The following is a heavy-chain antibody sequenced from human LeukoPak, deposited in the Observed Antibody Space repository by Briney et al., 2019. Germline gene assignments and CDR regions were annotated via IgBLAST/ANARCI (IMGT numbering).Heavy chain of an antibody. V-gene: IGHV1-2*02. D-gene: IGHD6-19*01. Sequence: GASVKVSCKASGDTFTSYGISWVRQAPGQGLEWMGWINPNSGGTNYAQKFQGRVTMTRDTSISTAYMELSRLRSDDTAVYYCARDPPYSSGWYLLNYWGQGTLVTVSS. CDR3: ARDPPYSSGWYLLNY. J-gene: IGHJ4*02. CDR2: INPNSGGT. CDR1: GDTFTSYG.